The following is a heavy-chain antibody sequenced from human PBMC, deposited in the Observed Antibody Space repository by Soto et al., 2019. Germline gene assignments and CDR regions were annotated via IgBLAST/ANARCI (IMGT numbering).Heavy chain of an antibody. V-gene: IGHV4-31*03. J-gene: IGHJ6*02. CDR2: IYYSGST. CDR1: GGSISSGGYY. D-gene: IGHD4-17*01. Sequence: QVQLQESGPGLVKPSQTLSLTCTVSGGSISSGGYYWSWIRQHPGKGLEWLGYIYYSGSTYYNPSLKRRVTISVDTSKNQFSLKLSSVTAADTAVYYCAGEGVTTHETDYYYGMDVWGQGTTVTVSS. CDR3: AGEGVTTHETDYYYGMDV.